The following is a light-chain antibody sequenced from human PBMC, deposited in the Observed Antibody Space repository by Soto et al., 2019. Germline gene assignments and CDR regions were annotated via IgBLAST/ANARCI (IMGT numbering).Light chain of an antibody. CDR3: LHDYNYPYT. V-gene: IGKV1-6*01. CDR2: GAS. J-gene: IGKJ2*01. CDR1: QGIRND. Sequence: ASQMTQSPSSLSASVGDRVTITCRASQGIRNDLGWYQQKSGTAPNLLIFGASTLQSGVPSRFSGSGSGTDFTLTISSLQPEDFATYYCLHDYNYPYTFGQGTKVEIK.